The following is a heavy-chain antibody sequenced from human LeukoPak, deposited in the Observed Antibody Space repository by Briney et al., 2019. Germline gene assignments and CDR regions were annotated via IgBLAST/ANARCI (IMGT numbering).Heavy chain of an antibody. CDR1: GYTFAGNN. J-gene: IGHJ5*01. CDR3: ARGSGSSWFDY. Sequence: DSVKVSCKASGYTFAGNNIHWVRQAPGQGLEWMGWIKPNSGGTNYAQKFQGRVTMTRDTSISTAYMELSRLRSDDTAAYYCARGSGSSWFDYWGQGTLVTVSS. CDR2: IKPNSGGT. D-gene: IGHD6-13*01. V-gene: IGHV1-2*02.